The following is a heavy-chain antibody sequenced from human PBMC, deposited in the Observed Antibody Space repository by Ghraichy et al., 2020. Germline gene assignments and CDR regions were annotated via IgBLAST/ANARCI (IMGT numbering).Heavy chain of an antibody. J-gene: IGHJ4*02. CDR2: INHSGST. V-gene: IGHV4-34*01. CDR1: GGSFSGYY. Sequence: SETLSLTCAVYGGSFSGYYWSWIRQPPGKGLEWIGEINHSGSTNYNPSLKSRVTISVDTSKNQFSLKLSSVTAADTAVYYCARESYSSGYDYWGQGTLVTVSS. CDR3: ARESYSSGYDY. D-gene: IGHD6-19*01.